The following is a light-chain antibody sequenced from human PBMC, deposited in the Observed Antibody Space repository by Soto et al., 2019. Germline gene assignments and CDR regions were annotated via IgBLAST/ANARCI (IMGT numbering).Light chain of an antibody. CDR3: QQYGSSLVT. Sequence: EIVMTQSPATLSVSPGERATLSCRASQSVSSNLSWYQQKPGQAPRLLIYGASTRATGIPARFSGSGSGTDFTLTISRLEPEDFAVYYCQQYGSSLVTFGQGTQVDI. CDR1: QSVSSN. V-gene: IGKV3-15*01. CDR2: GAS. J-gene: IGKJ1*01.